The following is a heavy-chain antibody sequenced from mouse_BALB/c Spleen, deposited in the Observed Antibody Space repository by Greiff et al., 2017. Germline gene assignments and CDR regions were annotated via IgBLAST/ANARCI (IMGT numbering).Heavy chain of an antibody. CDR1: GFTFSSFG. D-gene: IGHD2-4*01. Sequence: DVMLVESGGGLVQPGGSRKLSCAASGFTFSSFGMHWVRQAPEKGLEWVAYISSGSSTIYYADTVKGRFTISRDNPKNTLFLQMTSLRSEDTAMYYCARSDYDYDSWYFDVWGAGTTVTVSS. V-gene: IGHV5-17*02. CDR2: ISSGSSTI. J-gene: IGHJ1*01. CDR3: ARSDYDYDSWYFDV.